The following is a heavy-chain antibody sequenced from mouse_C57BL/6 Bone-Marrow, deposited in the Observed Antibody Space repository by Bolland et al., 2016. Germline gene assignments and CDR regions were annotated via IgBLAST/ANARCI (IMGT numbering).Heavy chain of an antibody. CDR3: ARYYYGSSPWFAY. D-gene: IGHD1-1*01. Sequence: SGSTNYNEKFKSKATLTVDKSSSTAYMQLSSLTSEDSAVYYCARYYYGSSPWFAYWGQGTLV. V-gene: IGHV1-64*01. J-gene: IGHJ3*01. CDR2: SGST.